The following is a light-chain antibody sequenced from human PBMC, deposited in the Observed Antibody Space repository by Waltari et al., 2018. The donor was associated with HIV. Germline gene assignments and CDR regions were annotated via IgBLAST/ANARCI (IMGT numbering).Light chain of an antibody. CDR2: DVS. CDR1: SSDVGAYDY. Sequence: QSALTQPASVSGSPGQSITISCIGSSSDVGAYDYVSWYQHHPAKAPKLLIYDVSHRPSGISARFSGSKSGNTASLTISGLQADDEADYYCGSYTTTSTLGVFGGGTKLTVL. J-gene: IGLJ2*01. CDR3: GSYTTTSTLGV. V-gene: IGLV2-14*03.